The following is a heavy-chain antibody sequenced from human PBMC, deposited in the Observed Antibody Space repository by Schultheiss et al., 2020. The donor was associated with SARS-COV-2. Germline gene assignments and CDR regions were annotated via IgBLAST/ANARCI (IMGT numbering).Heavy chain of an antibody. V-gene: IGHV1-69*06. J-gene: IGHJ6*03. CDR1: GDTFTSYG. CDR2: IIPIFGTA. Sequence: SVKVSCKASGDTFTSYGISWVRQAPGQGLEWMGGIIPIFGTANYAQKFQGRVTITADKSTSTAYMELSSLRSEDTAVYYCASLQWLGNYYYYMDVWGKGTTVTVSS. D-gene: IGHD6-19*01. CDR3: ASLQWLGNYYYYMDV.